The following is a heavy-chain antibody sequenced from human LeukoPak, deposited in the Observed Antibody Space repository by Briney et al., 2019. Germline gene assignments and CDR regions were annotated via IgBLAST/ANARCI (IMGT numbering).Heavy chain of an antibody. CDR1: GFTFSTYP. CDR2: ISSRSSTI. Sequence: GGSLRLSCAASGFTFSTYPMNWVRQAPGKGLEWVSYISSRSSTIYYADSVKGRFTISRDNAKNSLYLQMNSLRAEDTAVYYCARCRADFWSGYYTRYYYYYMDVWGKGTTVTVSS. D-gene: IGHD3-3*01. J-gene: IGHJ6*03. CDR3: ARCRADFWSGYYTRYYYYYMDV. V-gene: IGHV3-48*04.